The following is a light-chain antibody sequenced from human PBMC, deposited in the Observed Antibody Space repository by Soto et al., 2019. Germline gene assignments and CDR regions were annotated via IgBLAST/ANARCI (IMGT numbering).Light chain of an antibody. J-gene: IGKJ2*01. Sequence: EIVLTQSPGTLSLSPGERATLSCRASQSVSSSYLAWYQQKPGQAPRPLIYGASSRATGIPDRFSGSGSGTDFTLTISRLEPEYFAVYYCQQYGSSPFTFGQGTKLEIK. CDR2: GAS. V-gene: IGKV3-20*01. CDR3: QQYGSSPFT. CDR1: QSVSSSY.